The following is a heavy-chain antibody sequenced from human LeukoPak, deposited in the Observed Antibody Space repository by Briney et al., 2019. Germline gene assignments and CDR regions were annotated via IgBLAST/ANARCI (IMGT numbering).Heavy chain of an antibody. V-gene: IGHV1-2*02. CDR1: GYTFTSYY. CDR3: ARGYSSSWSAYYYYYMDV. CDR2: INPNSGGT. Sequence: ASVKVSCKASGYTFTSYYMHWVRQAPGQGLERMGWINPNSGGTNYAQKFQGRVTMTRDTSISTAYMELSRLRSDDTAVYYCARGYSSSWSAYYYYYMDVWGKGTTVTVSS. J-gene: IGHJ6*03. D-gene: IGHD6-13*01.